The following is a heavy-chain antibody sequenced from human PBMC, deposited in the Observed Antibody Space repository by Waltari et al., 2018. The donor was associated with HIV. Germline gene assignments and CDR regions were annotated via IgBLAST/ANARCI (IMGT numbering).Heavy chain of an antibody. D-gene: IGHD3-9*01. CDR2: VRYDGSNK. CDR3: ARDPSPPILYDILTGYYFDY. Sequence: QVQLVESGGGVVQPGGSLRPSCAASGITFTTYAMHWVRQAPGKGLEWVAFVRYDGSNKYYADSVKGRFTISRDNSKNTLYLQMNSLRADDTAVYYCARDPSPPILYDILTGYYFDYWGQGTLVTVSS. J-gene: IGHJ4*02. CDR1: GITFTTYA. V-gene: IGHV3-30*02.